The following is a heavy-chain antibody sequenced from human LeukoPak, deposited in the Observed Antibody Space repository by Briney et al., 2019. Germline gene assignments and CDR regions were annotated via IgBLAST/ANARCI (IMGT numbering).Heavy chain of an antibody. V-gene: IGHV3-33*01. CDR3: ARDHCSSTRCYVFAY. CDR2: IRDDGNDR. D-gene: IGHD2-2*01. Sequence: GGSLRLSCEASGFTFSNYGMHWVRQAPGKGLEWVTSIRDDGNDRDYADSVKGRFSISRDNSKNTVSLQMNSLRVEDTATYYCARDHCSSTRCYVFAYWGQGALVTVSS. CDR1: GFTFSNYG. J-gene: IGHJ4*02.